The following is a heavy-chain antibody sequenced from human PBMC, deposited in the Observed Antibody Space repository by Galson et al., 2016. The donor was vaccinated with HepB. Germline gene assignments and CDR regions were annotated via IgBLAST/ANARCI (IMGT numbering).Heavy chain of an antibody. D-gene: IGHD7-27*01. J-gene: IGHJ4*02. CDR2: IYPGDSDT. CDR1: GYSFTSYW. CDR3: TKNWRGDFPDPPDS. Sequence: QSGAEVKKPGESLKISCKGSGYSFTSYWIGWVRQMPGKGLEWMGIIYPGDSDTRYSPSFQGQVTISADKSITTAYLQWSSLQTSDTAMYYCTKNWRGDFPDPPDSWGQGTLVIVSS. V-gene: IGHV5-51*01.